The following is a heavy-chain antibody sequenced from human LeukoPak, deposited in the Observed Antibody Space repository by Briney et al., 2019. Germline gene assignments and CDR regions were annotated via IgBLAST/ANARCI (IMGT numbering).Heavy chain of an antibody. J-gene: IGHJ4*02. V-gene: IGHV3-23*01. CDR2: ISGSGGST. CDR1: GFTFSSYA. Sequence: GGSLRLSCAASGFTFSSYAMSWVRQAPGKGLEWVSAISGSGGSTYYADSVKGRFTISRDNAKNSLYLQMNSLRAEDTAVYYCARGVRRDGYNYYFDYWGQGTLVTVSS. CDR3: ARGVRRDGYNYYFDY. D-gene: IGHD5-24*01.